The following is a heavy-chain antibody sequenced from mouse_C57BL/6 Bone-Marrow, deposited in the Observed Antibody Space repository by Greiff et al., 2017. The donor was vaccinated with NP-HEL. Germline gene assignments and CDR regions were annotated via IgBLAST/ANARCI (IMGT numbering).Heavy chain of an antibody. Sequence: EVQLVESGGGLVQPGGSMKLSCAASGFTFSDAWMDWVRQSPEKGLEWVAEIRNKANNHATYYAESVKGRFTISRDDSKSSVYLQMNSLRAEATGIYYCTRGLRYRFAYWGQGTLVTVSA. D-gene: IGHD1-1*01. CDR3: TRGLRYRFAY. CDR1: GFTFSDAW. CDR2: IRNKANNHAT. V-gene: IGHV6-6*01. J-gene: IGHJ3*01.